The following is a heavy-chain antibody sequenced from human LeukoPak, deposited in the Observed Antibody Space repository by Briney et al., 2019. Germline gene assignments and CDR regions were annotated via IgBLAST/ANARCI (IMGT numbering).Heavy chain of an antibody. CDR1: GYTFTGYY. D-gene: IGHD3-10*01. V-gene: IGHV1-2*02. Sequence: ASVKVSCKASGYTFTGYYMHWVRQAPGQGLEWMGWINSNSGGTNYAQKFQGRVTMTRDTSISTAYMELSSLRSDDTAVYYCARGRLLLWFGDFWGQGTLVTVSS. CDR2: INSNSGGT. CDR3: ARGRLLLWFGDF. J-gene: IGHJ4*02.